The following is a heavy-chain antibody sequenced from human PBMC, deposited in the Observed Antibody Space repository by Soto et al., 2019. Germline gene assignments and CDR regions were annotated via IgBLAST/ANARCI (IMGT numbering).Heavy chain of an antibody. CDR2: ISWNSGSI. D-gene: IGHD3-16*01. Sequence: EVQLVESGGGLVQPGRSLRLSCAASGFTFDDYAMHWARQAPGKGLEWVSGISWNSGSIGYADSVKGRFTISRDNAKNSLYLQMNSLRAEDTALYYCAKSYMITFGGVLPDAFDIWGQGTMVTVSS. J-gene: IGHJ3*02. CDR3: AKSYMITFGGVLPDAFDI. CDR1: GFTFDDYA. V-gene: IGHV3-9*01.